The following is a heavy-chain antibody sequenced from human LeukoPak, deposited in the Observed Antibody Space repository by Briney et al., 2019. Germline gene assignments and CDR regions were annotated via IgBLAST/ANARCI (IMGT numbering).Heavy chain of an antibody. J-gene: IGHJ4*02. CDR1: GGSIISGNW. D-gene: IGHD5-12*01. CDR3: ASSDGLPPRSDSSYDVFDY. V-gene: IGHV4-4*02. Sequence: SETLSLTCAVSGGSIISGNWWSWVRQPPGKGLEWVGEIYHSGRTNYNPSLKSRVTMSLDKSKNQFSLNLNSVTAADTALYYCASSDGLPPRSDSSYDVFDYWGQGTLVTVSS. CDR2: IYHSGRT.